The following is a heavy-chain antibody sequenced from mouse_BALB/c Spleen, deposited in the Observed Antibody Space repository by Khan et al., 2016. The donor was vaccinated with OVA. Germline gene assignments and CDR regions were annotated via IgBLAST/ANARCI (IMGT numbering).Heavy chain of an antibody. Sequence: EVQLQESGAELVKPGASVKLSCTASGFNIKDTYIHWVKQRPEQGLEWIGRIDPEFGNTKYDPKFQDKATIIADTSSNTAYLHLSSLTSEDTAVYYCTRTEIQYYGSYAMDYWGQGTSVTVSS. CDR3: TRTEIQYYGSYAMDY. D-gene: IGHD1-2*01. CDR1: GFNIKDTY. CDR2: IDPEFGNT. J-gene: IGHJ4*01. V-gene: IGHV14-3*02.